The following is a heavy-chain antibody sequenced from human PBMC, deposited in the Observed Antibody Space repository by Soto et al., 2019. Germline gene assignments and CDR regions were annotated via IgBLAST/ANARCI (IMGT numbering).Heavy chain of an antibody. J-gene: IGHJ3*02. CDR1: GFTFSSYA. D-gene: IGHD2-2*01. CDR2: ISGSGGST. V-gene: IGHV3-23*01. CDR3: AKDVYCSSTSCYSPDAFDI. Sequence: GGSLRLSCAASGFTFSSYAMSWVRQAPGKGLEWVSAISGSGGSTYYADSVKGRFTISRDNSKNTLYLQMNSLRAEDTAVYYCAKDVYCSSTSCYSPDAFDIWGQGTMVTVSS.